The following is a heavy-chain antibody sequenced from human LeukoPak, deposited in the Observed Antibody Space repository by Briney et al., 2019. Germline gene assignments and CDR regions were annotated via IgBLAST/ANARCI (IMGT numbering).Heavy chain of an antibody. CDR2: IYYSGST. CDR3: ARADHAHYYHLEV. V-gene: IGHV4-59*01. D-gene: IGHD1-14*01. Sequence: PSETLSLTCAVYGGSFSGYYWSWIRQPPGKGLEWIGYIYYSGSTNYNPSLKSRVTISVDTSKNQFSLKLSSVTAADTAVYYCARADHAHYYHLEVRGKGTTVTVSS. CDR1: GGSFSGYY. J-gene: IGHJ6*03.